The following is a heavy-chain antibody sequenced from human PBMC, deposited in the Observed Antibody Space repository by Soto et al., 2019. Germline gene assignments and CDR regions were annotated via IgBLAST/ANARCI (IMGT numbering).Heavy chain of an antibody. D-gene: IGHD3-22*01. CDR1: GFTFSSYG. V-gene: IGHV3-30*18. Sequence: QVQLVESGGGVVRPGRSLRLFCAASGFTFSSYGMHWVRQAPGKGLEWVAVISYDGSNKYYADSVKGRFTISRDNSKNTLYLQMNSLRAEDTAVYYCAKDGGFITTIVVVPYYYGMDVWGQGTTVTVSS. J-gene: IGHJ6*02. CDR3: AKDGGFITTIVVVPYYYGMDV. CDR2: ISYDGSNK.